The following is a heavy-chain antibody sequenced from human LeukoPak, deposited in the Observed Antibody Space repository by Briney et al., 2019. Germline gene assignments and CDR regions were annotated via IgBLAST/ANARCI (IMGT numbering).Heavy chain of an antibody. CDR1: GYSISSGYY. CDR2: IYHSGST. Sequence: SETLSLTCTVSGYSISSGYYWGWIRQPPGKGLEWIGSIYHSGSTYYNPSLKSRVTISVDTSKNQFSLKLSSVTAADTAVYYCARGKPAAMLGPWGQGTLVTVSS. CDR3: ARGKPAAMLGP. D-gene: IGHD2-2*01. V-gene: IGHV4-38-2*02. J-gene: IGHJ5*02.